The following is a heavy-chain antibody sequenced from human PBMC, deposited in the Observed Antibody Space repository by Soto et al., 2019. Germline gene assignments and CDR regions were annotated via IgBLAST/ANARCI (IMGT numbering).Heavy chain of an antibody. V-gene: IGHV1-18*01. CDR2: ISAFNGNT. J-gene: IGHJ6*03. Sequence: QDQLVQSGAEVKKPGASVTVSCKASGYSFTNYGVTWVRQAPGQGPEWMGWISAFNGNTHYAQNLQGRVTMNPDASTSTAYMELRSLRSDDTAVYYCARDRGVAPPVAGNTHYYYYMDVWGKGTTVTVSS. CDR3: ARDRGVAPPVAGNTHYYYYMDV. D-gene: IGHD6-19*01. CDR1: GYSFTNYG.